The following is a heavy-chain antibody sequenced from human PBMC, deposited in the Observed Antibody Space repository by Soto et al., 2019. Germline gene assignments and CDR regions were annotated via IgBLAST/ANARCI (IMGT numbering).Heavy chain of an antibody. CDR3: ARVHTVTTYFDV. Sequence: QVQLVQSGAEVKKPGASVRVSCQASGYPFTYYDINWVRQAPGQGLEWMGWMNPKSGNTGSAQRFQGRLTVTSNTSINTAYMDLTSLTSEDGATYYCARVHTVTTYFDVWGRGTPVTVSS. J-gene: IGHJ2*01. CDR1: GYPFTYYD. D-gene: IGHD4-17*01. V-gene: IGHV1-8*01. CDR2: MNPKSGNT.